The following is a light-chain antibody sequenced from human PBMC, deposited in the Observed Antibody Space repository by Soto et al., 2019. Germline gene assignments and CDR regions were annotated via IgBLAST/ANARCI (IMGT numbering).Light chain of an antibody. CDR1: SSDVGGQNY. CDR2: AVT. J-gene: IGLJ1*01. V-gene: IGLV2-8*01. CDR3: SSHAGNNNYV. Sequence: QSVLTQPPSASGSPGQSVAISCTGTSSDVGGQNYVSWYQQHPGKAPKLIIYAVTERPSGVPDRFSGSKSGNTASLTVSGLQTEDEADNYCSSHAGNNNYVFGTGTKVTVL.